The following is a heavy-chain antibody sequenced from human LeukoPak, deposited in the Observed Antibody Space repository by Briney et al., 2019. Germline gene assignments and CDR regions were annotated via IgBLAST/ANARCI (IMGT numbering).Heavy chain of an antibody. V-gene: IGHV1-24*01. J-gene: IGHJ1*01. D-gene: IGHD3-22*01. CDR2: FGPEDGET. Sequence: ASVKVSCKVSGYTLTELSMHWVRQAPGKGLEWMGGFGPEDGETIYAQKFQGRVTMTEDTSTDTAYMELSSLRSEDTAVYYCATGVEEDSSGYISEYFQHWGQGTLVTVSS. CDR1: GYTLTELS. CDR3: ATGVEEDSSGYISEYFQH.